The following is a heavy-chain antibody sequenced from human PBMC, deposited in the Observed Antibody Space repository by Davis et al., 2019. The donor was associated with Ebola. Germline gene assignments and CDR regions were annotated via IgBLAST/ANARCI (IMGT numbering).Heavy chain of an antibody. CDR3: TTDYPSIVLVPAARSPVDV. J-gene: IGHJ6*02. D-gene: IGHD2-2*01. CDR2: ISYDGSNK. CDR1: GFTFSSYG. Sequence: GESLKISCAASGFTFSSYGMHWVRQAPGKGLEWVAVISYDGSNKYYADSVKGRFTISRDNSKNTLYLQMNSLKTEDTAVYYCTTDYPSIVLVPAARSPVDVWGQGTTVTVSS. V-gene: IGHV3-30*03.